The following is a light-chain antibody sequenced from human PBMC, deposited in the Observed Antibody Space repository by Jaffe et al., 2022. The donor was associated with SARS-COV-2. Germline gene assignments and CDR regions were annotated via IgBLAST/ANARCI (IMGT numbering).Light chain of an antibody. Sequence: DIVMTQSPESLAVSLGERATINCKSSQSLLYSSTNKNYLAWYQQKPGQPPNLLIYWASTRESGVPDRFSGSGSGTDFTLTISSLQAEDVAVYYCQQYYITPFTFGPGTKVGIK. J-gene: IGKJ3*01. CDR1: QSLLYSSTNKNY. CDR3: QQYYITPFT. CDR2: WAS. V-gene: IGKV4-1*01.